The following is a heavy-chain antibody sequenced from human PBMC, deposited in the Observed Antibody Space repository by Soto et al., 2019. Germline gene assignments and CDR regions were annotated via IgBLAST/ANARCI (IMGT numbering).Heavy chain of an antibody. D-gene: IGHD3-3*01. V-gene: IGHV1-69*13. CDR1: GGTFSSYA. Sequence: SVKVSCKASGGTFSSYAISWVRQAPGQGLEWMGGIIPIFGTANYAQKFQGRVTITADESTSTAYMELSSLRSEDTAVYYCARDRRREGYYDFWSGPYFDSWGRGTLVTVSS. CDR3: ARDRRREGYYDFWSGPYFDS. J-gene: IGHJ4*02. CDR2: IIPIFGTA.